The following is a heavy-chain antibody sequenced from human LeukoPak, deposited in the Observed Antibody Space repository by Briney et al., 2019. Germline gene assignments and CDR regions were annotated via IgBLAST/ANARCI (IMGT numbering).Heavy chain of an antibody. V-gene: IGHV1-18*01. J-gene: IGHJ4*02. D-gene: IGHD3-10*01. CDR2: ISAYNGNT. Sequence: ASVKVSCKASGYTFTSYGISWVRQAPGQGLEWMGWISAYNGNTNYAQKLQGRVTMTADTSTSTAYMELRSLRSDDTAVYYCARDTTTYYYGSGSSDFDYRGQGTLVTVSS. CDR1: GYTFTSYG. CDR3: ARDTTTYYYGSGSSDFDY.